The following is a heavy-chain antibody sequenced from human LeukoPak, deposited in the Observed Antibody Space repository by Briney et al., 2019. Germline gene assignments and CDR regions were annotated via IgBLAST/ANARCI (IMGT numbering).Heavy chain of an antibody. Sequence: GASVKVSCKASGYTFTSYDINWVRQATGQGLEWMGWMNPNSGNTGYAQKFQGRVTMTRNTSISTAYMELSSLRSEDTAVYYCARGPSSGWYGYYYYMDVWGNGTTVTVSS. CDR2: MNPNSGNT. V-gene: IGHV1-8*01. CDR1: GYTFTSYD. D-gene: IGHD6-19*01. J-gene: IGHJ6*03. CDR3: ARGPSSGWYGYYYYMDV.